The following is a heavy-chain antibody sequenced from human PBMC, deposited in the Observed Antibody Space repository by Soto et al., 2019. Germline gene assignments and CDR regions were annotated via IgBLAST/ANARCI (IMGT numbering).Heavy chain of an antibody. V-gene: IGHV4-59*01. CDR3: AREGNLGRWLQPLDF. CDR2: IHYNGNT. CDR1: SYSPRACS. Sequence: SETLSHPTPFSSYSPRACSRSWFPQPPGKGLEWIGNIHYNGNTKYNPSLKSRVTMSFDTSKIQFSLKLISVTAADTAKYFCAREGNLGRWLQPLDFWGQGTLVT. J-gene: IGHJ4*02. D-gene: IGHD5-12*01.